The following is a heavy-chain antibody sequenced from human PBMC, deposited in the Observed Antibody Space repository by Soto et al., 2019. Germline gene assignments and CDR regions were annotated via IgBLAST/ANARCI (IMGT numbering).Heavy chain of an antibody. V-gene: IGHV3-21*01. J-gene: IGHJ6*02. D-gene: IGHD6-6*01. CDR2: ISSSSSYI. CDR1: GFTFSSYS. Sequence: PGGSLRLSCAASGFTFSSYSMNWVRQAPGKGLEWVSSISSSSSYIYYADSVKGRFTISRDNAKNSLYLQMNSLRAEDTAVYCCARDTYSSSSWNYYYGMDVWGQGTTVTVSS. CDR3: ARDTYSSSSWNYYYGMDV.